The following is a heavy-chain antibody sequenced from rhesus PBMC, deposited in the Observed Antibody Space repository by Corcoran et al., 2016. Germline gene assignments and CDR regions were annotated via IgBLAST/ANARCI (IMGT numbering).Heavy chain of an antibody. CDR3: ARIEYTTMDV. J-gene: IGHJ5-2*02. Sequence: QLQLQESGPGLVKPSETLSLTCAVSGGSISGYYWSWIRQPPGKELEWIGNIDGNLAGTNYNPSLKSRVTISKDTSKNQVSLKLSSMTAADTAVYYCARIEYTTMDVWGRGVLVTVSS. V-gene: IGHV4-81*01. CDR2: IDGNLAGT. CDR1: GGSISGYY. D-gene: IGHD4-23*01.